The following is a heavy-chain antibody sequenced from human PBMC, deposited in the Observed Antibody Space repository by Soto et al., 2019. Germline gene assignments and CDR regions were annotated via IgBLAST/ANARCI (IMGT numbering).Heavy chain of an antibody. D-gene: IGHD6-13*01. J-gene: IGHJ6*02. Sequence: HLVKDLEWLGYISHSGSTDYNPSLKSRLSISGDTSKNHFYLTLTSVTAADAAVYYCAKARIAEAGSYYKYDGMDGRGQATTVTVS. CDR3: AKARIAEAGSYYKYDGMDG. V-gene: IGHV4-31*02. CDR2: ISHSGST.